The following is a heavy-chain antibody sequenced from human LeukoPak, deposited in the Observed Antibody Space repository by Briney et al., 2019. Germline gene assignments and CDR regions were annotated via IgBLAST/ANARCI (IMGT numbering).Heavy chain of an antibody. Sequence: GGSLRLSCAASGFTFSSYAMSWVRQAPGKGLEWVSAISGSGGSTYYADSVKGRFTISRDNSKNTLYLQMNSLRAEDTAAYYCAKDPRVRGVTHFDYWGQGTLVTVSS. CDR2: ISGSGGST. D-gene: IGHD3-10*01. V-gene: IGHV3-23*01. J-gene: IGHJ4*02. CDR1: GFTFSSYA. CDR3: AKDPRVRGVTHFDY.